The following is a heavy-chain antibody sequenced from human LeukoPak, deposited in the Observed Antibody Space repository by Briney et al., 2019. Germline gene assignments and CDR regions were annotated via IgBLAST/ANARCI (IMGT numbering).Heavy chain of an antibody. J-gene: IGHJ4*02. V-gene: IGHV4-61*02. Sequence: PSETLSLTCTVSGGSISSGSYYWRWIRQPAGKGLEWIGRIYTSGSTNYNPSLKSRVPISVDTPKNQFSLKLSSVTAADTAVYYCASSYSSGWYLYWGQGTLVTVSS. CDR1: GGSISSGSYY. CDR3: ASSYSSGWYLY. CDR2: IYTSGST. D-gene: IGHD6-19*01.